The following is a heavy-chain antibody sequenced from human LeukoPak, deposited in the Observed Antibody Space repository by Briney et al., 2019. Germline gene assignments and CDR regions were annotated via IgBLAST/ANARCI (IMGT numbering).Heavy chain of an antibody. V-gene: IGHV1-8*01. Sequence: ASVKVSCKASGYTFTSYDINWVRQTTGQGLEWMGWMNPNSGNTGYAQKFQGRVTMTRNTSISTAYMELSSLRSEDTAVYYCARSHYYASNWFDPWGQGTLVTVSS. CDR2: MNPNSGNT. CDR1: GYTFTSYD. J-gene: IGHJ5*02. CDR3: ARSHYYASNWFDP. D-gene: IGHD3-10*01.